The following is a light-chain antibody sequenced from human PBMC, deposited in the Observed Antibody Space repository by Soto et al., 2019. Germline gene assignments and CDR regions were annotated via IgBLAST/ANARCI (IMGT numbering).Light chain of an antibody. CDR1: QSVSSY. CDR3: QQRSNGPPYT. V-gene: IGKV3-11*01. J-gene: IGKJ2*01. CDR2: DAS. Sequence: EIVLTQSPATLSLSPGERATLSCRASQSVSSYLAWYQQKPGQAPRLLIYDASNRATGIPARFSGSGSGTDFTLTISSLEPEDFAVYYRQQRSNGPPYTFGQGTKLEIK.